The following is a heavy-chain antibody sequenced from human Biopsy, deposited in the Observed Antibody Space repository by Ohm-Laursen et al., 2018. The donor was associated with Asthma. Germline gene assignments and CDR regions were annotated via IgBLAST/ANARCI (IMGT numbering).Heavy chain of an antibody. CDR1: GYSLTDLS. CDR2: HDHEEGGT. V-gene: IGHV1-24*01. Sequence: GASVKVSCKISGYSLTDLSMHWVRQAPRQGLEWMGGHDHEEGGTVNARRFQGRVTMTQDTSTDTAYMELSSLSSDDTAVYYCASDFPKDYVRYNFQFWGQGTLVTVSS. D-gene: IGHD4-17*01. CDR3: ASDFPKDYVRYNFQF. J-gene: IGHJ4*02.